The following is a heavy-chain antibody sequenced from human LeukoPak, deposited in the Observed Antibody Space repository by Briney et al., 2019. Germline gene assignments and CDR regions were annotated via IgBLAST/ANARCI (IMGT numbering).Heavy chain of an antibody. J-gene: IGHJ4*02. CDR1: GYTFTSYG. V-gene: IGHV1-18*01. CDR2: ISAYNGNT. D-gene: IGHD2-2*01. CDR3: ARAHQLGYCSSTSCYPNDY. Sequence: ASVKVSCKASGYTFTSYGISWVRQAPGQGLEWMGWISAYNGNTNYAQKLQGRVTMTTDTSTSTAYMELRSLRSDDTAVYYCARAHQLGYCSSTSCYPNDYWGQGTLVTVSS.